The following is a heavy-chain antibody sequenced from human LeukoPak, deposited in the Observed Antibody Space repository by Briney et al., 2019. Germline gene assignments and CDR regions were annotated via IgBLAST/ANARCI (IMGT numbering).Heavy chain of an antibody. CDR3: AKEHDYVWGSYRSPHYFDY. J-gene: IGHJ4*02. V-gene: IGHV3-23*01. CDR1: GFTFSSYA. CDR2: ISGIGGST. Sequence: PGGSLRLSCAASGFTFSSYAMSWVRQAPGKGLEWVSAISGIGGSTYYADSVKGRFTISRDNSKNTLYLQMNSLRAEDTAVYYCAKEHDYVWGSYRSPHYFDYWGQGTLVTVSS. D-gene: IGHD3-16*02.